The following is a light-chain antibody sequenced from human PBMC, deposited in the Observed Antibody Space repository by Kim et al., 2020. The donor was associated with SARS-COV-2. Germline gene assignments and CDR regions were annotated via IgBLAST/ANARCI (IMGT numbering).Light chain of an antibody. V-gene: IGKV1-17*01. Sequence: ASEGDRVTITCRASQDIRNDLGWYQQNPGRAPKRLIYGASSLQSGVPSRFSGSGSGTEFTLTISSLQPEDFATYFCLQHNTYPIGFGQRTRLEIK. CDR3: LQHNTYPIG. CDR1: QDIRND. CDR2: GAS. J-gene: IGKJ5*01.